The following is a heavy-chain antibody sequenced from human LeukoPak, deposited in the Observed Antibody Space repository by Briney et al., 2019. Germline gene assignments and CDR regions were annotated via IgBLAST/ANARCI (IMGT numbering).Heavy chain of an antibody. CDR2: ISGSGGST. V-gene: IGHV3-23*01. J-gene: IGHJ5*02. Sequence: GSLRLSCAASGFTFSSYAMSWVRQAPGKGLEWVSAISGSGGSTYYADSVKGWFTISRDNSKNSLYLQMNSLRAEDTAVYYCAKSPTMVRGVTWGRGTLVTVSS. CDR1: GFTFSSYA. D-gene: IGHD3-10*01. CDR3: AKSPTMVRGVT.